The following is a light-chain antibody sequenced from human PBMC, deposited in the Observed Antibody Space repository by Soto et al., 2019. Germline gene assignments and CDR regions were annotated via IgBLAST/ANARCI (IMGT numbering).Light chain of an antibody. CDR3: QQYDNWPPIT. Sequence: EIVLTHSPGTLSLSPCERATLSFSASQSLPSGYVAWYQQKPGQAPRLLIYGASTRATGIPARFSGSGSGTEFTLTISSLQSEDFAVYYCQQYDNWPPITFGQGTRLEIK. CDR2: GAS. J-gene: IGKJ5*01. V-gene: IGKV3-15*01. CDR1: QSLPSGY.